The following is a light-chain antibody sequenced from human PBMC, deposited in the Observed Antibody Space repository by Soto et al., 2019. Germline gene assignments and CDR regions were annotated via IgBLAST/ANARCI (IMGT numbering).Light chain of an antibody. CDR2: GAS. CDR3: QQYDNSPWT. V-gene: IGKV3-20*01. J-gene: IGKJ1*01. CDR1: QSLRSSNY. Sequence: EIVLTQSPGSLSLSPGERATLSCRASQSLRSSNYLAWYQQKPGQAPRLLIYGASTRASGIPDRFTGSWSGTDFTLTISSLEPEDFEGFYCQQYDNSPWTGGQGTIVEVK.